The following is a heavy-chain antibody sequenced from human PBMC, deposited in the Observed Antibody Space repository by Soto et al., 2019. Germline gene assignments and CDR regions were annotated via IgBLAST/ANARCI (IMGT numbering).Heavy chain of an antibody. CDR3: ARFVRSCSATTCSTRADV. D-gene: IGHD2-2*01. CDR2: IYSGGST. CDR1: GGFVNSDTHS. Sequence: LSLTCTVSGGFVNSDTHSWSWIRQTPGKRLEWIGFIYSGGSTKNPSLRSRVTMSVDTSKNQFSLKLRSVIVADTAVYHCARFVRSCSATTCSTRADVWGQGITVTVSS. J-gene: IGHJ6*02. V-gene: IGHV4-61*01.